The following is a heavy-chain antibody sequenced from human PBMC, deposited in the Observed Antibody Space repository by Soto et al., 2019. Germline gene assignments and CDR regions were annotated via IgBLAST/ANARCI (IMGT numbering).Heavy chain of an antibody. J-gene: IGHJ5*02. V-gene: IGHV4-30-4*01. CDR3: GRDLTSNANCIDP. D-gene: IGHD2-2*01. Sequence: SETLSLTCSVSGDYIHVGGYYWTWIRQRPGKGLEWMGYIYYTGKTYYNPSLESRLTMSVDRTKNHFPLRLTSVTAADTAVYFCGRDLTSNANCIDPWGQGTLVTVSA. CDR1: GDYIHVGGYY. CDR2: IYYTGKT.